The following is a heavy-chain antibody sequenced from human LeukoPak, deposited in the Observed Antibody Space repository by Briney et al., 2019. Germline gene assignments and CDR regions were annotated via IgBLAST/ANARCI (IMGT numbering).Heavy chain of an antibody. V-gene: IGHV4-39*01. J-gene: IGHJ6*03. CDR3: ARHARERIAVAGDYYYYHMDV. CDR2: IYYSGST. D-gene: IGHD6-19*01. Sequence: SETLSLTCTVSGGSISSSSYYWAWIRQPPGKGLEWIGSIYYSGSTHYNPSLKSRVTISVDTSKNEFSLKLTSVTAADTAVYCCARHARERIAVAGDYYYYHMDVWGRGTTVTVSS. CDR1: GGSISSSSYY.